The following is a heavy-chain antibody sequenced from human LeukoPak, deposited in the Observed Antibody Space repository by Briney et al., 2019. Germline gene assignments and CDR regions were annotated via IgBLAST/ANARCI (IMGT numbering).Heavy chain of an antibody. J-gene: IGHJ4*02. CDR3: AKHSPIDF. V-gene: IGHV3-43*01. CDR2: ITRDGFNA. CDR1: GFTFDDYT. Sequence: GGSLRLSCAASGFTFDDYTMHWVRQAPGKGLEWVSLITRDGFNAFYADSVKGRFTISRDNSKNSLYLQMNSLRAEDTALYYCAKHSPIDFWGQGTLVTVSS.